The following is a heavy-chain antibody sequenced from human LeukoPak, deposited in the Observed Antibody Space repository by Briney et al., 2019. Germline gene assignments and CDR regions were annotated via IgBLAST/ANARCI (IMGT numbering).Heavy chain of an antibody. J-gene: IGHJ4*02. Sequence: SETLSLTCTVSGGSISSSSYYWGWIRQPPGKGLEWIGSIYYSGSTYYNPSLKSRVTISVDTSKNQFSLKLSSVTATDTAVYYCARYYYYDSSGSHDYFDYWGQGTLVTVSS. CDR2: IYYSGST. D-gene: IGHD3-22*01. CDR3: ARYYYYDSSGSHDYFDY. CDR1: GGSISSSSYY. V-gene: IGHV4-39*01.